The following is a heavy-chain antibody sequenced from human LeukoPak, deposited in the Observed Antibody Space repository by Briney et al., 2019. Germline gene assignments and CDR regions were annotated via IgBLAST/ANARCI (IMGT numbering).Heavy chain of an antibody. CDR1: GFTYSSYT. J-gene: IGHJ6*02. CDR3: ERGAHTTYVLGRYYYYAMDV. D-gene: IGHD3-10*01. V-gene: IGHV3-30-3*01. Sequence: PGRSLRLSCAASGFTYSSYTMDWVRQAPGKGLEWVARISYAGSNNYYADSVKGRFTISSDNPKNTLYLQMDSLRAEDTAVYYCERGAHTTYVLGRYYYYAMDVWGQGTTVTVSS. CDR2: ISYAGSNN.